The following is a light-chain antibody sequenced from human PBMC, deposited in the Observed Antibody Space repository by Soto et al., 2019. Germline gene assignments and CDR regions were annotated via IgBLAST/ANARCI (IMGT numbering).Light chain of an antibody. J-gene: IGLJ3*02. CDR3: SSYTSSSTWL. CDR1: RSDVGAYNY. Sequence: QSALTQPASVSGSPGQSITISCTGTRSDVGAYNYVSWYQQHPGKAPKIMIYEVSNRPSGVSNRFSGSKSANTASLTISGLQAGDEAGYYCSSYTSSSTWLFGGGTKRTVL. V-gene: IGLV2-14*01. CDR2: EVS.